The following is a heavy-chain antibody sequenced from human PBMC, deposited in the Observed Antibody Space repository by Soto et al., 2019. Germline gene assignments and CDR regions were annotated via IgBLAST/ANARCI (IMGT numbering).Heavy chain of an antibody. CDR1: GFPFSAYN. V-gene: IGHV3-21*01. D-gene: IGHD3-16*01. J-gene: IGHJ4*02. CDR3: SRSPEVGVRGAY. Sequence: EVQLVEAGGGLVKPGGSLRLSCTGSGFPFSAYNINWVRQAPGKGLEWVSSITVGSSHIYQPNSMKGRFTISRDDAKNSVYLQIDSLRDEDTARYYCSRSPEVGVRGAYWGQGTLVTVSS. CDR2: ITVGSSHI.